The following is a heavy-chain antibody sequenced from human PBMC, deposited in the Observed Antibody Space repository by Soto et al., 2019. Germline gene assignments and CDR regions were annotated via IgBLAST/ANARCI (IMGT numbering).Heavy chain of an antibody. CDR2: INPSGGTA. V-gene: IGHV1-46*01. J-gene: IGHJ4*02. CDR1: GYAFTSYY. Sequence: QVQLVQSGAEVKKPGASVKVSCKASGYAFTSYYIHWVRQAPGQGFEWMGMINPSGGTASYAPRFQDRVTMTWATPTSTVYVDLSSLRSEDTAVYYCARDFPGNFWGQGHLVTVSS. CDR3: ARDFPGNF.